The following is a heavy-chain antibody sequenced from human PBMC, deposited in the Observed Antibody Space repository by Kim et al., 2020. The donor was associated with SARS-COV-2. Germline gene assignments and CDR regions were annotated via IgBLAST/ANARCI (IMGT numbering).Heavy chain of an antibody. D-gene: IGHD5-12*01. J-gene: IGHJ4*02. CDR2: ISSSSSTV. V-gene: IGHV3-48*02. CDR3: ARDLGVATITTSFDY. Sequence: GGSLRLSCAASGFTFSSYSMNWVRQAPGKGLEWVSYISSSSSTVYYADSVKGRFTISRDNAKNSLYLQMNSLRDEDTAVYYCARDLGVATITTSFDYWGQGTLVTVSS. CDR1: GFTFSSYS.